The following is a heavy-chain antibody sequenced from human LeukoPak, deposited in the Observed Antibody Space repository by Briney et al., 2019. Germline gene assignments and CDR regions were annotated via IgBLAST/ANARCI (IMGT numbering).Heavy chain of an antibody. CDR1: GYTFTSYD. V-gene: IGHV1-8*01. D-gene: IGHD3-10*01. CDR2: MNPNSGNT. CDR3: ARGIRLSQYYGSGSYPLDY. Sequence: ASVKVSCKASGYTFTSYDINWVRQATGQGVEWMGWMNPNSGNTGYAQKFQGRVTMTRNTSISTAYMELSSLRSEDTAVYYCARGIRLSQYYGSGSYPLDYWGQGTLVTVSS. J-gene: IGHJ4*02.